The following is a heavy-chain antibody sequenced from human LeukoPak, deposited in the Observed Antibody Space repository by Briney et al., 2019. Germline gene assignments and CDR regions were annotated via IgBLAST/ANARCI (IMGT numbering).Heavy chain of an antibody. V-gene: IGHV4-59*08. J-gene: IGHJ3*02. CDR2: IYYSGST. Sequence: PSETLSLTCTVSGGSISSYYWSWIRQPPGKGLEWIGYIYYSGSTNYNPSLKSRVTISVDTSKNQFSLKLSSVTAADTAVYYCARHADYDTLTGYAFDIWGQGTMVTVSS. CDR1: GGSISSYY. D-gene: IGHD3-9*01. CDR3: ARHADYDTLTGYAFDI.